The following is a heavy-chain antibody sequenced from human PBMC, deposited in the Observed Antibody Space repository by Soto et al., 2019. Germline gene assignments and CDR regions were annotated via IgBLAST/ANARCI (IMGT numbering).Heavy chain of an antibody. CDR1: GFTFSSYA. Sequence: GGSLRLSCAASGFTFSSYAMSWVRQAPGKGLEWVSAISGSGGSTYYADSVKGRFTISRDNSKNTLYLQMNSLRAEDTAVYYCAKADYYGSGSYSLNFDYWGQGTLVTVSS. J-gene: IGHJ4*02. CDR2: ISGSGGST. CDR3: AKADYYGSGSYSLNFDY. V-gene: IGHV3-23*01. D-gene: IGHD3-10*01.